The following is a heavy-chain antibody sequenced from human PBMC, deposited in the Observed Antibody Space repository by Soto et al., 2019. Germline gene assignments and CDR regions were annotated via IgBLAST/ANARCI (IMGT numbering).Heavy chain of an antibody. CDR3: AKERIPAHIFNYYFGVDV. D-gene: IGHD6-6*01. J-gene: IGHJ6*02. CDR1: GFTFSSYA. CDR2: ISGSGVGT. V-gene: IGHV3-23*01. Sequence: EVQLLESGGGLVQPGGSLRLSCAASGFTFSSYAMTWVRQAPGKGLEWVSAISGSGVGTYYADSVKGRFTISRDNSKNTLYLQTNSLRAEDTAVYYCAKERIPAHIFNYYFGVDVWGQGTMVTVSS.